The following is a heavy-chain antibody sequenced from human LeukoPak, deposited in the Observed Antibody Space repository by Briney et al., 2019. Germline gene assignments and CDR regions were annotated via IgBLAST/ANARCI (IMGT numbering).Heavy chain of an antibody. CDR1: GGSFSDYY. Sequence: PSETLSLTCAVYGGSFSDYYWGWIRQPPGKGLEWIGEIHHSGRTNYNPSLKTRVTISIDTSKNQFSLTLSSVTAADTAVYYCTRGQFQRDYWGQGTLVTVSS. J-gene: IGHJ4*02. CDR2: IHHSGRT. CDR3: TRGQFQRDY. V-gene: IGHV4-34*01.